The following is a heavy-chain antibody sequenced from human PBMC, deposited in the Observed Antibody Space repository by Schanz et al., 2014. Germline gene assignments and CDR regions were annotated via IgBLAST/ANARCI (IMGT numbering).Heavy chain of an antibody. V-gene: IGHV3-48*01. CDR2: IATSSSTR. J-gene: IGHJ1*01. CDR3: ASGVHVSSLQKGLQF. CDR1: GFTFSDHY. Sequence: EVQLLDSGGGLVQPGGSLRLSCAASGFTFSDHYMDWVRQAPGKGLEWLSYIATSSSTRHYADSVKGRFTISRDNAKNSVSLQMRRLRVEDTAVYYCASGVHVSSLQKGLQFWGRGTLVIVSS. D-gene: IGHD3-10*01.